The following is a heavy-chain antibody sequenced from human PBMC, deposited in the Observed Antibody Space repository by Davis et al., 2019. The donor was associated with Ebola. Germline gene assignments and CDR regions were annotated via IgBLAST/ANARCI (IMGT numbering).Heavy chain of an antibody. Sequence: PSETLSLTCAISGDSVSSGGWNWIRQSPSRGLEWLGRTYYKSKWYNDYAVSVKSRITINPDTSKNQFSLQLNSVTPEDTALYYCARGWFRGGMDVWGEGTTVTVSS. CDR2: TYYKSKWYN. V-gene: IGHV6-1*01. CDR1: GDSVSSGG. D-gene: IGHD3-10*01. CDR3: ARGWFRGGMDV. J-gene: IGHJ6*04.